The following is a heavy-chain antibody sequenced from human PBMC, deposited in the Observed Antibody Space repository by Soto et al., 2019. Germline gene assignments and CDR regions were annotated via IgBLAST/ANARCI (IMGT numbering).Heavy chain of an antibody. J-gene: IGHJ1*01. V-gene: IGHV3-23*01. Sequence: GGSRTPSGAAAGFSFGSYALSWVRQAPGKGLEWVSTISGSDGKTFYAYSVKGRFSISRDTSQITLYLQMNSLSADDTAIYYCAWWNYPDYWGQGTRVTVSS. CDR3: AWWNYPDY. CDR2: ISGSDGKT. CDR1: GFSFGSYA. D-gene: IGHD1-7*01.